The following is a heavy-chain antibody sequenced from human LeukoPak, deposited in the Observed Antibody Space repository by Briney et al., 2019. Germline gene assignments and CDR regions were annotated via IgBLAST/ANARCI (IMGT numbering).Heavy chain of an antibody. D-gene: IGHD1-7*01. CDR1: GYTFTSYY. J-gene: IGHJ5*02. V-gene: IGHV1-46*01. CDR2: INPSGGST. CDR3: ARGITGTTDWFDP. Sequence: ASVKVSCKASGYTFTSYYMHWVRQAPGQGLEWMGIINPSGGSTSYAQKFQGRVTMTRDMSTSPVYMELSSLRSEDTAVYYCARGITGTTDWFDPWGQGTLVTVSS.